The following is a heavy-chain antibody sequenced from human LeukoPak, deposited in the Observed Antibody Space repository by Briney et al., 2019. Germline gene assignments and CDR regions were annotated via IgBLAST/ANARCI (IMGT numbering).Heavy chain of an antibody. V-gene: IGHV1-18*01. J-gene: IGHJ4*02. Sequence: ASVKVSCKASGYTFTSYGISWVRQAPGQGLEWMGWISAYNGNTNYAQKFQGRVTITADKSTSTAYMELSSLRSEDTAVYYCARDSSSLGYWGQGTLVTVSS. D-gene: IGHD6-13*01. CDR2: ISAYNGNT. CDR3: ARDSSSLGY. CDR1: GYTFTSYG.